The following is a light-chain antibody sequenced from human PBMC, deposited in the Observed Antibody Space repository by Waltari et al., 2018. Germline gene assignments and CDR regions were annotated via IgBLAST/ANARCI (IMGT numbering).Light chain of an antibody. V-gene: IGKV1-9*01. Sequence: DIQLTQSPSFLSASVGDRVTITCRASQGISSYLAWYQQKPGKAPKLLIYAASTLQSGVPSRVSGSGSGTEFTLTISSRQPEDFATYYCQQLNSYPPTFGPGTKVEIK. CDR2: AAS. CDR3: QQLNSYPPT. CDR1: QGISSY. J-gene: IGKJ3*01.